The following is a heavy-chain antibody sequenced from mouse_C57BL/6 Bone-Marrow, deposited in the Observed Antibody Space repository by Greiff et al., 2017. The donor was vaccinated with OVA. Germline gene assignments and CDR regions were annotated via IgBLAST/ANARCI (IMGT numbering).Heavy chain of an antibody. CDR1: GYSFTGYY. Sequence: VQLQQSGPELVKPGASVKISCKASGYSFTGYYMNWVKQSPEKSLEWIGEINPSTGGTTYNQKFKAKATLTVDKSSSTAYMQLKSLTSEDSAVDDCARSGGNYRDYFDDWGQGTTLTVSS. CDR3: ARSGGNYRDYFDD. D-gene: IGHD2-1*01. V-gene: IGHV1-42*01. J-gene: IGHJ2*01. CDR2: INPSTGGT.